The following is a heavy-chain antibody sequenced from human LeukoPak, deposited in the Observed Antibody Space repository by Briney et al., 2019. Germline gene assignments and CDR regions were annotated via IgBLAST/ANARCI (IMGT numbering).Heavy chain of an antibody. CDR1: VGTFTTYA. D-gene: IGHD3-3*01. Sequence: SVRVSFTSSVGTFTTYAINWGRQAPGLGRGRMGRIIPIFGTADYSQIFQGRVTLTPHHSTDIPYLELWRLRSEDTAVYYCARGRDFWNGYYAHYYYYMDLWGKGTTVTVSS. CDR3: ARGRDFWNGYYAHYYYYMDL. CDR2: IIPIFGTA. V-gene: IGHV1-69*13. J-gene: IGHJ6*03.